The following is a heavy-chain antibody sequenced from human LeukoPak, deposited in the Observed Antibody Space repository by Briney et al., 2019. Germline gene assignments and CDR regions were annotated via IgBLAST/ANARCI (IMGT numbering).Heavy chain of an antibody. CDR2: IYYSGGT. CDR3: ARGRGV. Sequence: SQTLSLTCTVSGGSISSGAYPWSWIRQHPGEGLEWIGYIYYSGGTYYNPSLKCRVSISVDTSKNQFSLKLSSVPAADTAVYYCARGRGVWGQGTTVTVSS. CDR1: GGSISSGAYP. J-gene: IGHJ6*02. V-gene: IGHV4-31*03.